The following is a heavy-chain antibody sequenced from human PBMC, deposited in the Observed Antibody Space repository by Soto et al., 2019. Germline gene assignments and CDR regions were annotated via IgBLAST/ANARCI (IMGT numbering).Heavy chain of an antibody. CDR1: GGTFSSYA. CDR2: IIPIFGTA. CDR3: ARDPFGDVWGSYRYTGFLY. V-gene: IGHV1-69*13. D-gene: IGHD3-16*02. J-gene: IGHJ4*02. Sequence: SVKVSCKASGGTFSSYAISWVRQAPGQGLEWMGGIIPIFGTANYAQKFQGRVTITADESTSTAYMELSSLRSEDTAVYYCARDPFGDVWGSYRYTGFLYWGQGTLVTVSS.